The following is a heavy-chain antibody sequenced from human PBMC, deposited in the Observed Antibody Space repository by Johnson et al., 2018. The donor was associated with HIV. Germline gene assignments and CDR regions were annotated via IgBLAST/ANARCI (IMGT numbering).Heavy chain of an antibody. V-gene: IGHV3-30*03. CDR2: ISYDGSDK. J-gene: IGHJ3*02. Sequence: QVQLVESGGGVVQPGRSLRLSCAASGFTFSSYGMHWVRQAPAKGLEWVAVISYDGSDKYYADSVKGRFTISRDSSKNTLYLQMNSLRAEDTAVYYCARGGASDAFDIWGQGTMVTVSS. CDR3: ARGGASDAFDI. D-gene: IGHD4/OR15-4a*01. CDR1: GFTFSSYG.